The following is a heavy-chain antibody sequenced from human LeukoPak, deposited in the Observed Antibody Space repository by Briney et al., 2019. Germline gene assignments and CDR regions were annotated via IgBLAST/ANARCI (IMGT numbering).Heavy chain of an antibody. J-gene: IGHJ4*02. CDR1: GYSFTSYD. CDR2: MNPNSGNT. CDR3: ARDVTRYSSQAMSY. Sequence: ASVKVSCKASGYSFTSYDINWVRQATGQGLEWMGWMNPNSGNTGYAQKFRGRVTLTRNTSISTAYMELSSLRSEDTAVYYCARDVTRYSSQAMSYWGQGTLVTVSS. D-gene: IGHD6-13*01. V-gene: IGHV1-8*01.